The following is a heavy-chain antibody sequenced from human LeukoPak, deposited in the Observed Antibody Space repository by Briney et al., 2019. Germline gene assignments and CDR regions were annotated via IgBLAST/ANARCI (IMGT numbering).Heavy chain of an antibody. Sequence: GVSLNISCQGFGYSFTSYWIGWVRQMPGKGLEWMGIVYPGDSDTRYSPSFQGQVTISADKSISTAYLQWSSLKASDTAMYYCAKLLAAGTSDFDYWGQGTLVTVSS. CDR3: AKLLAAGTSDFDY. CDR1: GYSFTSYW. CDR2: VYPGDSDT. J-gene: IGHJ4*02. V-gene: IGHV5-51*01. D-gene: IGHD6-13*01.